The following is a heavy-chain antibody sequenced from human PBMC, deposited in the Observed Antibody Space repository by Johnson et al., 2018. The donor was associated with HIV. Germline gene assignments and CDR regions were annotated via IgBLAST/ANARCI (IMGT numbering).Heavy chain of an antibody. V-gene: IGHV3-15*01. CDR2: IRSKTDGETT. J-gene: IGHJ3*01. D-gene: IGHD3-10*01. CDR1: GFTFSSYA. Sequence: VQLVESGGGLVQPGGSLRLSCAASGFTFSSYAMSWVRQAPGKGLEWVGRIRSKTDGETTDYAAPVEGRFTISRDDSKNKMYLQMNSLNTEDTAVYYCAKDRIGLTMVPRAFDFWGQGTMVTVSS. CDR3: AKDRIGLTMVPRAFDF.